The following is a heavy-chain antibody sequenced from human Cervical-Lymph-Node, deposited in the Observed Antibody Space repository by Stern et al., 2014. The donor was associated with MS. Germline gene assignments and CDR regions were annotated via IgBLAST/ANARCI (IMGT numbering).Heavy chain of an antibody. Sequence: MQLVESGPGLVKPSQTLSLTCTVSGGSISSGDYYWSWIRQHPGKGLEWIGSIYDSGSTYYNPSLKSRVTISVDSSKNQFSLKLTSVTAADTAVYYCATATVTAPYYYYGMDVWGQGTTVTVSS. D-gene: IGHD4-17*01. CDR1: GGSISSGDYY. CDR2: IYDSGST. J-gene: IGHJ6*02. CDR3: ATATVTAPYYYYGMDV. V-gene: IGHV4-31*03.